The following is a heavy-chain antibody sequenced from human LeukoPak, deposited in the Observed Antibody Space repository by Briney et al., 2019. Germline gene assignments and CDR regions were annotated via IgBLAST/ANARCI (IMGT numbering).Heavy chain of an antibody. D-gene: IGHD2-2*01. CDR1: GFTFDDYA. CDR3: AKEGYQLLIYYYGMDV. J-gene: IGHJ6*02. V-gene: IGHV3-9*01. Sequence: AGGSLRLSCAASGFTFDDYAMHWVRQAPGKGLEWVSGISWNSGSIGYADSVKGRFTISRDNAKNSLYLQMNSLRAEDTALYYCAKEGYQLLIYYYGMDVWGQGTTVTVSS. CDR2: ISWNSGSI.